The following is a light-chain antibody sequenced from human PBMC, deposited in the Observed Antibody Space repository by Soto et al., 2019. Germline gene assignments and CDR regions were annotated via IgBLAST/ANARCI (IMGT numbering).Light chain of an antibody. V-gene: IGLV1-44*01. CDR1: RSNIGTNT. J-gene: IGLJ2*01. Sequence: QSVLTQPPSASGTPGQRVTISCSGSRSNIGTNTVTWYQHLPGTAPKLLIYRNDQRPSGVPDRLSGSKSGTSASLAISGLQSEEEADYYCAGWDDSLNGVVFGGGTKLTVL. CDR3: AGWDDSLNGVV. CDR2: RND.